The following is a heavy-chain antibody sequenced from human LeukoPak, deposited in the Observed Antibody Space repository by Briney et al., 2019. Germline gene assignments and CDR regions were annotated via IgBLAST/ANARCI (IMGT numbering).Heavy chain of an antibody. CDR1: GFTFSDYY. CDR2: ISTGNII. CDR3: ARESGGEEYYFDY. V-gene: IGHV3-11*04. Sequence: GGSLRLSCAASGFTFSDYYMTWIRQAPGKGLEWVSYISTGNIIYYADSVKGRFTISRDNAKNSLYLQMNSLRAEDTAVYYCARESGGEEYYFDYWGQGTLVTVSS. D-gene: IGHD3-16*01. J-gene: IGHJ4*02.